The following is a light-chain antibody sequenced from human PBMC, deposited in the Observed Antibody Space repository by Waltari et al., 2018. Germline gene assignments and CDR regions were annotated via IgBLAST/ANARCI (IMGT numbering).Light chain of an antibody. CDR2: GAS. Sequence: EIVLTQSPGTLCFSPGERDTLSCRASQSVARSLVWYQQKPGQAPRLLIYGASTRATGIPDRFSGSGSGTDFSLTVSRLEPEDFGLYYCQHNLRLPVTFGQGTKVEIK. J-gene: IGKJ1*01. CDR3: QHNLRLPVT. V-gene: IGKV3-20*01. CDR1: QSVARS.